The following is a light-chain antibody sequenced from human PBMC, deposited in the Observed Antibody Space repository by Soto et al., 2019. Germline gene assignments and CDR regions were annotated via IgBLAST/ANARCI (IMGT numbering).Light chain of an antibody. CDR1: QSVTTF. CDR2: DAS. J-gene: IGKJ4*01. Sequence: EIVLTQSPAILSLSPGERATLSCRASQSVTTFFAWYQQKPGQAPRLLIYDASDRATGIPARFSGSGSGTDFTLTISNLEPEDFEVYYCQQRINWPLTFGGGTKVEIK. CDR3: QQRINWPLT. V-gene: IGKV3-11*01.